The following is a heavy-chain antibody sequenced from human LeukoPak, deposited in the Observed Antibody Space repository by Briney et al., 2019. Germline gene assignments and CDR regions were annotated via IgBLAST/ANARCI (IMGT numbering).Heavy chain of an antibody. CDR2: INHSGST. Sequence: SVTLSLTCAVYGGSFSGYYWSWIRRPPGKGLEWIGEINHSGSTNYNPSLKSRVTISVDTSKNQFSLKLSSVTAADTAVYYCARGSTTADWYFDLWGRGTLVTVSS. CDR1: GGSFSGYY. V-gene: IGHV4-34*01. J-gene: IGHJ2*01. CDR3: ARGSTTADWYFDL. D-gene: IGHD4-17*01.